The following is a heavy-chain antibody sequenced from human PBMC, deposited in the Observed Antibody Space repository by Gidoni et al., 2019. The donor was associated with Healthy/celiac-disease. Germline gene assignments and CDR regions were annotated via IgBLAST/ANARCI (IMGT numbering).Heavy chain of an antibody. J-gene: IGHJ4*02. V-gene: IGHV3-30*18. CDR2: ISYDGSNK. CDR3: AKEKVLRFLEWLPPFDY. CDR1: GFNFRRYG. D-gene: IGHD3-3*01. Sequence: QVQLVESGGGVVQPGRARRLSCAASGFNFRRYGMHWVRQAPGKGLGWVAVISYDGSNKYYADSVKGRFTISRDNSKNTLYLQMNSLRAEDTAVYYCAKEKVLRFLEWLPPFDYWGQGTLVTVSS.